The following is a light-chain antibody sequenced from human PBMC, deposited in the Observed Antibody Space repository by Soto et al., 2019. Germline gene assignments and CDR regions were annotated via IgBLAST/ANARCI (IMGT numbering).Light chain of an antibody. CDR3: MQSTQLLPT. CDR1: QSLLHITGETF. J-gene: IGKJ5*01. Sequence: DVVMTQTPLSLSVAPGQPASISCKSSQSLLHITGETFLFWYLQKPGQSPQLLIYEVSTRVSGVPDRFSGSGSGTDFTLEISRVETDDVGIYYCMQSTQLLPTFGQGARPEIK. V-gene: IGKV2D-29*02. CDR2: EVS.